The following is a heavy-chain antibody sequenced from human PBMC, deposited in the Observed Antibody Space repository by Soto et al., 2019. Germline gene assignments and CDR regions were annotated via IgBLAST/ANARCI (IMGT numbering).Heavy chain of an antibody. CDR1: GVSHSSYF. CDR3: VRIGGSLGPLDF. V-gene: IGHV4-59*01. J-gene: IGHJ4*02. Sequence: SETLSLTGSVSGVSHSSYFLRWIRQAPGGGLECIGYTYHRGSTNYSPSLKGRVAISLDTSENPFSLKVNSVTAADTAVYFCVRIGGSLGPLDFWGQGNPVTVSS. CDR2: TYHRGST. D-gene: IGHD6-25*01.